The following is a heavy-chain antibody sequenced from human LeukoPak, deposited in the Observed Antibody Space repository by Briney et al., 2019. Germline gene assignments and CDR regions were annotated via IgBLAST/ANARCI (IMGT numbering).Heavy chain of an antibody. D-gene: IGHD3-9*01. CDR1: GFTFSSYS. V-gene: IGHV3-21*01. CDR3: AGDILTGYYNPLTVS. J-gene: IGHJ4*02. CDR2: ISSSSSYI. Sequence: PGGSLRLSCAASGFTFSSYSMNWVRQAPGKGLEWVSSISSSSSYIYYADSVKGRFTISRDNAKNSLYLQMNSLRAEDTAVYYCAGDILTGYYNPLTVSWGQGTLVTVSS.